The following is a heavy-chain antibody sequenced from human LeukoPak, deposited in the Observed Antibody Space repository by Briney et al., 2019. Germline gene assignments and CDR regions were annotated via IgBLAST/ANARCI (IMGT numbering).Heavy chain of an antibody. Sequence: ASVKVPCKASGYTFTGYYMHWVRQAPGQGLEWMGWINPNSGGTNYAQKFQGWVTMTRDTSISTAYMELSRLRSDDTAVYYCARAGYSGYDYPFDYWGQGTLVTVSS. D-gene: IGHD5-12*01. CDR1: GYTFTGYY. V-gene: IGHV1-2*04. CDR2: INPNSGGT. J-gene: IGHJ4*02. CDR3: ARAGYSGYDYPFDY.